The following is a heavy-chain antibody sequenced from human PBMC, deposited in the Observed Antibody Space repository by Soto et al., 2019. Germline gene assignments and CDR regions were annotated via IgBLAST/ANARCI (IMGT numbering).Heavy chain of an antibody. V-gene: IGHV4-34*01. CDR2: IDRSGST. CDR3: ARAPIEGQQVEGQPPTSRTLDY. J-gene: IGHJ4*02. Sequence: PSETLSLTCAGYGESFSGCYWRWIRQPPGEGLEWIGEIDRSGSTNYNPSLKSRVTISVDTSKNQFSLKLTSVTAADTAVYYCARAPIEGQQVEGQPPTSRTLDYWGQGTLVTVS. D-gene: IGHD1-26*01. CDR1: GESFSGCY.